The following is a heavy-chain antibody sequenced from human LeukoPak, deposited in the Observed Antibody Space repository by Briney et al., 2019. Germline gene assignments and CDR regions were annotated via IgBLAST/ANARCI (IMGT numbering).Heavy chain of an antibody. CDR3: AKAYYYDSSGYLGYYFDY. CDR1: GGSISSYY. CDR2: IYYSGST. D-gene: IGHD3-22*01. Sequence: SETLSLTCTVSGGSISSYYWSWIRQPPGKGLEWIGSIYYSGSTYYNPSLKSRVTISVDTSKNQFSLKLSSVTAADTAVYYCAKAYYYDSSGYLGYYFDYWGQGTLVTVSS. J-gene: IGHJ4*02. V-gene: IGHV4-39*07.